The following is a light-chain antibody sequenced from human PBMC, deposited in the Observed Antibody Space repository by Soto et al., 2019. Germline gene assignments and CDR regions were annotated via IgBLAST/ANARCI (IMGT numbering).Light chain of an antibody. CDR3: QHYNSYSEA. Sequence: AIKMTQSPSALSASVGDTVTITCRASQGIRNDLGWYQQKPGKAPKLLIYDASTLQSGVPSRFSGSGSGTDFTLTISSLQPEDFASYYCQHYNSYSEAFGQGTKVDI. CDR1: QGIRND. V-gene: IGKV1-6*01. CDR2: DAS. J-gene: IGKJ1*01.